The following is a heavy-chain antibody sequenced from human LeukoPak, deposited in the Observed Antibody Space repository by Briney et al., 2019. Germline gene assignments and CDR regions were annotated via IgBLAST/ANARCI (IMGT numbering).Heavy chain of an antibody. Sequence: KSGESLKISCKGSGYSFTSYWIGWVRQMPGKGLEWMGIIYPGDSDTRYSPSFQGQVTISADKSISTAYLQWSSLKASDTATYYCARRINYYDSSGPYYFDYWGQGTLVTVSS. D-gene: IGHD3-22*01. CDR1: GYSFTSYW. J-gene: IGHJ4*02. CDR3: ARRINYYDSSGPYYFDY. CDR2: IYPGDSDT. V-gene: IGHV5-51*01.